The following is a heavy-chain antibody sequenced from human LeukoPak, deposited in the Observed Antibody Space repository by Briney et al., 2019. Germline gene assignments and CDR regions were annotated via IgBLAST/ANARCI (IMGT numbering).Heavy chain of an antibody. CDR2: ISSSSSYI. CDR1: GFTFSSYG. D-gene: IGHD6-19*01. CDR3: ARVRGSSGWSGVYFDY. Sequence: GGSLRLSCAASGFTFSSYGMHWVRQAPGKGLEWVSSISSSSSYIYYADSVKGRFTISRDNAKNSLYLQMNGLRAEDTAVYYCARVRGSSGWSGVYFDYWGQGTLVTVSS. J-gene: IGHJ4*02. V-gene: IGHV3-21*01.